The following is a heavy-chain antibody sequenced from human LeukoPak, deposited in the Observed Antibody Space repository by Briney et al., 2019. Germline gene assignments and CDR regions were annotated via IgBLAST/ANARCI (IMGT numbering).Heavy chain of an antibody. Sequence: RASVKVSCKASGYTFTGYYIHWVRQAPGQGLEWMGWINPNSGNTYSAQKFQGRVTMTRDTSTSTAYMEVSRLRSDDTAVYYCARDIMITFGGVIATKTFDYWGQGTLVTVSS. V-gene: IGHV1-2*02. CDR1: GYTFTGYY. J-gene: IGHJ4*02. CDR3: ARDIMITFGGVIATKTFDY. CDR2: INPNSGNT. D-gene: IGHD3-16*02.